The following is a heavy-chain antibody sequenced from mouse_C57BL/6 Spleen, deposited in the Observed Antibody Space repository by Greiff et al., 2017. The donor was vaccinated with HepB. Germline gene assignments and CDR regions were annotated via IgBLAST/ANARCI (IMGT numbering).Heavy chain of an antibody. CDR2: IDASDSET. V-gene: IGHV1-52*01. Sequence: VQLQQPGAELVRPGSSVKLSCKASGYTFTSYWMHWVKQRPIQGLEWIGNIDASDSETHYNQKFKDKATLTVDKSSSTAYMQLSSLTSEDSAVYYCASYDYDHWYFDVWGTGTTVTVSS. D-gene: IGHD2-4*01. J-gene: IGHJ1*03. CDR1: GYTFTSYW. CDR3: ASYDYDHWYFDV.